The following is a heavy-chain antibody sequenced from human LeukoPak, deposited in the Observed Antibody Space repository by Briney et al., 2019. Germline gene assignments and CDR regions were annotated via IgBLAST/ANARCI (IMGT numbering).Heavy chain of an antibody. D-gene: IGHD3-10*01. CDR3: ARYPGGYYYGMDV. CDR2: IKQDGSEK. Sequence: PGGSLRLSCAASGFTFSSYWMSWVRQAPGKGLEWVANIKQDGSEKYYVDSVKGRFTISRDNAKNSLYLQMNSLRAEDTAEYYCARYPGGYYYGMDVWGKGTTVTVSS. V-gene: IGHV3-7*03. J-gene: IGHJ6*04. CDR1: GFTFSSYW.